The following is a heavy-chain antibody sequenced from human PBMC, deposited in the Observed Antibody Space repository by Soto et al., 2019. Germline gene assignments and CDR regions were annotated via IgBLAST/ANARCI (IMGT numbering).Heavy chain of an antibody. CDR3: ARVNNWNYTIDY. Sequence: GGSLRLSCSASGFTFSRFWMHWVRQAPGKGLVWVSRINIDGSSTSYADSVKGRFTISRDNAKKTLYLQMNSLRADDTAVYYCARVNNWNYTIDYWGQGTLVTVYS. CDR1: GFTFSRFW. CDR2: INIDGSST. J-gene: IGHJ4*02. V-gene: IGHV3-74*01. D-gene: IGHD1-7*01.